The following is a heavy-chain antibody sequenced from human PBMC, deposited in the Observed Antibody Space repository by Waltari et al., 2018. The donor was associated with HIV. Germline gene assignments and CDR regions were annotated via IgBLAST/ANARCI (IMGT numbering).Heavy chain of an antibody. Sequence: EVQLVESGGGLVKPGGSLRLSCAASGFTFSSYSMNRVRQAPGKGLEWVSSISSSSYIYYADSVKGRFTISRDNAKNSLYLQMNSLRAEDTAVYYCARFDYDSKVDYWGQGTLVTVSS. D-gene: IGHD3-22*01. CDR2: ISSSSYI. V-gene: IGHV3-21*01. CDR1: GFTFSSYS. CDR3: ARFDYDSKVDY. J-gene: IGHJ4*02.